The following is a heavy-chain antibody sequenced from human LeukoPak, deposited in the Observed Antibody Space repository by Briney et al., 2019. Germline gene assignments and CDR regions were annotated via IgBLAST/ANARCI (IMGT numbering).Heavy chain of an antibody. CDR2: IKQDGSEK. J-gene: IGHJ6*02. CDR3: ARDRAWIQLWLPYYYYGMDV. CDR1: GCTFSSYW. V-gene: IGHV3-7*01. D-gene: IGHD5-18*01. Sequence: GGSLRLSCAASGCTFSSYWMSWVRQAPGKGLEWVANIKQDGSEKYYVDSVKGRFTISRDNAKNSLYLQMNSLRAEDTAVYYCARDRAWIQLWLPYYYYGMDVWGQGTTVTVSS.